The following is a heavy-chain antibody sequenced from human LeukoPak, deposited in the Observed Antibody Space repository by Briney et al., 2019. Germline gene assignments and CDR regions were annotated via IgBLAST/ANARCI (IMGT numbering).Heavy chain of an antibody. CDR1: GFTFSSYA. J-gene: IGHJ4*02. V-gene: IGHV3-30-3*01. Sequence: PGGSLRLSCAASGFTFSSYAMHWVRQAPGKGLEWVAVISYDGSNKYYADSVKGRFTIFRDNSKNTLYLQMNSLRAEDTAVYYCARDFQQLNYFDYWGQGTLVTVSS. CDR2: ISYDGSNK. CDR3: ARDFQQLNYFDY. D-gene: IGHD6-13*01.